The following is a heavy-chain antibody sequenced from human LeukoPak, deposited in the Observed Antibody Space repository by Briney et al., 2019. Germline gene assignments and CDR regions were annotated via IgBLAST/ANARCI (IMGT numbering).Heavy chain of an antibody. J-gene: IGHJ4*02. CDR1: GFTFSSYA. V-gene: IGHV3-23*01. D-gene: IGHD6-6*01. CDR3: AKDTKLPGLYSSSFDY. CDR2: ISGSGGST. Sequence: GSLRLSCAASGFTFSSYAMRWVRQAPGKGLEWVSAISGSGGSTYYADSVKGRFTISRDNSKNTLCLQMNSLRAEDTAVYYCAKDTKLPGLYSSSFDYWGQGTLVTVSS.